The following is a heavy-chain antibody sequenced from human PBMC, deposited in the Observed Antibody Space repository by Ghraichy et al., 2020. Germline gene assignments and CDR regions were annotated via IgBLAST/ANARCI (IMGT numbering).Heavy chain of an antibody. Sequence: GGSLRLSCSASGFTFSSYAMHWVRQAPGKGLEYVSAISSNGGSTYYADSVKGRFTISRDNSKNTLYLQMSSLRAEDTAVYYCVSYYYDSSTFFDYWGQGTLVTVSS. J-gene: IGHJ4*02. CDR2: ISSNGGST. D-gene: IGHD3-22*01. CDR3: VSYYYDSSTFFDY. CDR1: GFTFSSYA. V-gene: IGHV3-64D*06.